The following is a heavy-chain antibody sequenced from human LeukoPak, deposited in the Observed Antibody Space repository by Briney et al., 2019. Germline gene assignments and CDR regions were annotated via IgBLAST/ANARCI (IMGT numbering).Heavy chain of an antibody. V-gene: IGHV3-48*01. D-gene: IGHD3-10*01. J-gene: IGHJ5*02. CDR2: INTNSETI. CDR1: GFTFSDFS. Sequence: GGSLRLSCAASGFTFSDFSMNWVRQTPGKGLGDISYINTNSETIWYADSVKGRFTISRDNAKNSLYLQMNSLRAEDTAVYYCARDLLLWFGELSGFDPWGQGTLVTVSS. CDR3: ARDLLLWFGELSGFDP.